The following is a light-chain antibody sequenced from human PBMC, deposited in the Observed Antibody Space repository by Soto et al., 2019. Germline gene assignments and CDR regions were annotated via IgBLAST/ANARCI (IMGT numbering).Light chain of an antibody. J-gene: IGKJ1*01. CDR2: LGS. CDR3: MQSLQTPA. CDR1: QSLLHSNGYNY. V-gene: IGKV2-28*01. Sequence: DIVLTQSPLSLPVNPGEPASISCKSSQSLLHSNGYNYLDWYLQKPGQSPQLLIFLGSNRASGVPDRFSGSGSGTDFTLKINRVEAEDVGVYYCMQSLQTPAFGQGTKVDIK.